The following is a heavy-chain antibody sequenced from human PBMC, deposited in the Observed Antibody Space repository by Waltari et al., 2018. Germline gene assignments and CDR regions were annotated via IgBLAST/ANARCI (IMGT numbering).Heavy chain of an antibody. D-gene: IGHD3-3*01. J-gene: IGHJ4*02. CDR2: ISGGGANT. CDR3: ARDPRSGQWALYNFDY. Sequence: EVQLLESGGGLVQPGGSLRLSCAASGFTFSNFAMDWVRQVPGKGLDWVSAISGGGANTYYADSMKGRFTISRDNSKNTVYLQINSLGVDDTAVYYCARDPRSGQWALYNFDYWGQGTLLTVSS. CDR1: GFTFSNFA. V-gene: IGHV3-23*01.